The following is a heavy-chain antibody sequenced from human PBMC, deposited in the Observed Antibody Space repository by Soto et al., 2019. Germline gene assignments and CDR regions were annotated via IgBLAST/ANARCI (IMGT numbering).Heavy chain of an antibody. CDR2: ISSNGGGT. D-gene: IGHD6-13*01. CDR1: GFTFSSYA. J-gene: IGHJ4*02. Sequence: GGSLRLSCSASGFTFSSYAVHWVRQPPGKGLEYVSAISSNGGGTYYADSVKGRFNISRDNSKNTLYPQMSSLRAEVTSVHYCATAPSWYSSYLGSWGQGTLVSVSS. V-gene: IGHV3-64D*06. CDR3: ATAPSWYSSYLGS.